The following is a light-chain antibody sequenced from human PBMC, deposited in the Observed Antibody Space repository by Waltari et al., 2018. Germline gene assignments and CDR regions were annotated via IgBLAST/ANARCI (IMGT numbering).Light chain of an antibody. CDR2: GAS. J-gene: IGKJ1*01. CDR1: QSVSSN. Sequence: EIVMTQSPATLSVSPGERATRSCRASQSVSSNLAWYQQKPGQAPRLLIYGASTRATGIPARFSGSGSGTEFTLTISSLQSEDFAVYYCLQYNNWPPRTFGQGTKVEIK. CDR3: LQYNNWPPRT. V-gene: IGKV3-15*01.